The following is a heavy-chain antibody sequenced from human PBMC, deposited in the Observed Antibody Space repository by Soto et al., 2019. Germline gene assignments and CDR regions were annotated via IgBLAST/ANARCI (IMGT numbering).Heavy chain of an antibody. CDR3: ARGIAVAGIAYYGMDV. CDR2: IIPILGIA. D-gene: IGHD6-19*01. Sequence: QVQLVQSGAEVKKPGSSVKVSCKASGGTFSSYTISWVRQAPGQGLEWMGRIIPILGIANYAQKFQGRVTITADKSTRTAYMELSSLRSEDTAVYYCARGIAVAGIAYYGMDVWGHGTTVTVSS. V-gene: IGHV1-69*02. J-gene: IGHJ6*02. CDR1: GGTFSSYT.